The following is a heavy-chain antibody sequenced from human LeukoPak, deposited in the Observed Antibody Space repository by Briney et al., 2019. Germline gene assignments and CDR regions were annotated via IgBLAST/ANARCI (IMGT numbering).Heavy chain of an antibody. Sequence: PGGSLRLSCAASGFTFDDYTMHWVRQAPGKGLEWVSLISWDGGSTYYADSVKGRFTISRDNSKNSLYLQMNSLRTEDTALYYCAKDIGYSYAFDYWGQGTLVTVSS. J-gene: IGHJ4*02. D-gene: IGHD5-18*01. CDR3: AKDIGYSYAFDY. V-gene: IGHV3-43*01. CDR2: ISWDGGST. CDR1: GFTFDDYT.